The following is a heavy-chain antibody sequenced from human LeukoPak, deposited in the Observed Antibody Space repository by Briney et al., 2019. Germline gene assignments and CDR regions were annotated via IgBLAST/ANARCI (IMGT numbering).Heavy chain of an antibody. CDR2: ISHDGSSA. CDR1: GVTFAYYA. Sequence: GGSLRLSCEASGVTFAYYAMTWVRQAPGKGLEWVAVISHDGSSAYYGDSVKGRFTISRDNSKNTLYLQMNSLRAEDTAVYYCAKEVYHDTSAYSDYWGQGTLVTVSS. J-gene: IGHJ4*02. CDR3: AKEVYHDTSAYSDY. V-gene: IGHV3-30*18. D-gene: IGHD3-22*01.